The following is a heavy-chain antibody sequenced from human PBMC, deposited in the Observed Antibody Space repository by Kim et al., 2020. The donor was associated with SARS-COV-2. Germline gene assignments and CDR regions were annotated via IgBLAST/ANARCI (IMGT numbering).Heavy chain of an antibody. CDR3: TRGGGDWSY. D-gene: IGHD2-21*02. J-gene: IGHJ4*02. Sequence: GSTNYAQKFQGRVTMTRDTSTSTVYMELSSLGSDDTAVYYCTRGGGDWSYWGQGTLVTVSS. V-gene: IGHV1-46*01. CDR2: GST.